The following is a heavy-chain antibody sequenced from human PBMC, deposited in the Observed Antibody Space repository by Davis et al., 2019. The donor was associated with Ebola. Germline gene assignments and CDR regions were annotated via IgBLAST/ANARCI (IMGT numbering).Heavy chain of an antibody. J-gene: IGHJ4*02. Sequence: GESLKISCKGSGYSFTSYWISWVRQMPGKGLEWMGRIDPSDSYTNYSPSFQGHVTISADKSISTAYLQWSSLKASDTAMYYCARWSPDSPVDTAMVPFDYWGQGTLVTVSS. V-gene: IGHV5-10-1*01. CDR2: IDPSDSYT. CDR1: GYSFTSYW. D-gene: IGHD5-18*01. CDR3: ARWSPDSPVDTAMVPFDY.